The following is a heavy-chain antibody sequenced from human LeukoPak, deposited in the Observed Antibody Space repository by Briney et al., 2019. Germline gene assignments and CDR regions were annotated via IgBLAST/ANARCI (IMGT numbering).Heavy chain of an antibody. CDR1: GFTFSSYG. J-gene: IGHJ4*02. Sequence: GGSLRLSCAASGFTFSSYGMHWVRQAPGKGLEWVAFIRYDGSNKYYADSVKGRFTISRDNSKNTLYLQMNSLRAEDTAVHYCAKNPGAKGYYFDYWGQGTLVTVSS. CDR3: AKNPGAKGYYFDY. V-gene: IGHV3-30*02. CDR2: IRYDGSNK.